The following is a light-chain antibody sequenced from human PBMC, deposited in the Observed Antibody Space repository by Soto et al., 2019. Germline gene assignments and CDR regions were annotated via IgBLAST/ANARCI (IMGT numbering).Light chain of an antibody. CDR3: QVWDSSSDHHYV. CDR1: NIGTKS. J-gene: IGLJ1*01. Sequence: SYELTQPPSVSVGPGQTARIICGGNNIGTKSVHWYQQKPGQPPVLVVYDDSDRPSAIPERFSGSNSGNTATLTISRVEAGDEADYYCQVWDSSSDHHYVFGTGTKVTVL. CDR2: DDS. V-gene: IGLV3-21*02.